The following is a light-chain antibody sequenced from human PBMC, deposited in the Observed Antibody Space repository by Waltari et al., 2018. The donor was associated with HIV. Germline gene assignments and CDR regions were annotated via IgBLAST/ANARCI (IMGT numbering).Light chain of an antibody. Sequence: QSVLTQPPSVSAAPRQRATLSCPGSRSTIANTLVSWYQQLPGTAPKLLIYDNNKRPSGIPDRFSGSKSGTSATLGITGLQTGDEADYYCGTWDSSLSAVVFGGGTKVTVL. CDR1: RSTIANTL. CDR3: GTWDSSLSAVV. V-gene: IGLV1-51*01. J-gene: IGLJ2*01. CDR2: DNN.